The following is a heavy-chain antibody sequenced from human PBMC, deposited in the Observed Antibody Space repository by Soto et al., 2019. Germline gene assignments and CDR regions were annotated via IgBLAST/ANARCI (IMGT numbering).Heavy chain of an antibody. V-gene: IGHV4-61*08. J-gene: IGHJ6*02. Sequence: PSETLSLTCTVTGDSITSGGYYWSWIRQHPGKGLEWLGYIYGSGGSGSTLYNPSLKSRVTISVDTSKNQFSLKLSSVTAADTAVYYCARAGSRVNYGMDVWGQGTTVTVSS. D-gene: IGHD3-10*01. CDR1: GDSITSGGYY. CDR3: ARAGSRVNYGMDV. CDR2: IYGSGGSGST.